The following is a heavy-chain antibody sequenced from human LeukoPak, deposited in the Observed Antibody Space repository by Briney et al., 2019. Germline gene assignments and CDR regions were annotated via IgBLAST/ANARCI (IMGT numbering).Heavy chain of an antibody. Sequence: PGGSLRLSCAASGFTFSSYGVHWVRQAPGKGLEWVAVISYDGSNKYYADSVKGRFTISRDNSKNTLYLQMNSLRAEDTAVYYCAKDPSIAVGYWGQGTLVTVSS. J-gene: IGHJ4*02. D-gene: IGHD6-19*01. CDR2: ISYDGSNK. V-gene: IGHV3-30*18. CDR3: AKDPSIAVGY. CDR1: GFTFSSYG.